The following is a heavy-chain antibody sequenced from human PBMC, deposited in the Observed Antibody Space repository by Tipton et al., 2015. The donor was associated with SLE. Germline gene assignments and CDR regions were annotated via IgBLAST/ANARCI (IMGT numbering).Heavy chain of an antibody. D-gene: IGHD3-16*01. CDR1: GYTFTSYC. J-gene: IGHJ6*03. V-gene: IGHV1-46*01. CDR3: ARGAGPITSFGNYYYYYYMDV. CDR2: INPSGGST. Sequence: QSGAEVKKPGASVKVSCKASGYTFTSYCMHWVRQAPGQGLEWMGIINPSGGSTSYAQKFQGRVTMTRDTSTSTVYMELSSLRSEDTAVYYCARGAGPITSFGNYYYYYYMDVWGKGTTVTVSS.